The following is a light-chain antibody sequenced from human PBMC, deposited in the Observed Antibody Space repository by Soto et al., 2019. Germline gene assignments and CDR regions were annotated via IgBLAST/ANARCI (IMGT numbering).Light chain of an antibody. V-gene: IGKV3-11*01. CDR3: QQRSNWPPMYT. CDR1: QSVSSY. CDR2: DAS. J-gene: IGKJ2*01. Sequence: EIVLTQSPATLSLSPGERATLSCRASQSVSSYLAWYQQKPGQAPRLLIYDASNRATGIPARFSGSGSGTDFTLTISSLEPEDVAGYYCQQRSNWPPMYTFGQGTKLEIK.